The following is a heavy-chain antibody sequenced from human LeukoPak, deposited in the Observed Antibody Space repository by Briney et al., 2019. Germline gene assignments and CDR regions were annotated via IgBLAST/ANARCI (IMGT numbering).Heavy chain of an antibody. CDR2: IWYDGSNK. J-gene: IGHJ3*02. CDR3: AREQYGSDDALDI. Sequence: RPGGSLRLSCAASGFTFSGYGMHWVRQAPGKGLEWVAVIWYDGSNKYYADSVKGRFTVSRDNSKNTLDLQMSSLRAEDTAVYYCAREQYGSDDALDIWGQGTLVTVSS. D-gene: IGHD3-10*01. CDR1: GFTFSGYG. V-gene: IGHV3-33*08.